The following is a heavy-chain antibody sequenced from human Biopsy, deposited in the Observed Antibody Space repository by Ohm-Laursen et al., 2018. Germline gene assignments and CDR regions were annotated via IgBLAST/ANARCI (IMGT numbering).Heavy chain of an antibody. CDR3: ARETLMAQHLVPGENWFDP. Sequence: GASVKVSCKASGGTFQKYGVTWVRQAPGQGLEWMGGIIPMLGTVQYARKLRGRVTITADKPTSTAYMELTSLTSDDTAVYYCARETLMAQHLVPGENWFDPWGQGTLVTVSS. V-gene: IGHV1-69*10. D-gene: IGHD3-10*01. J-gene: IGHJ5*02. CDR2: IIPMLGTV. CDR1: GGTFQKYG.